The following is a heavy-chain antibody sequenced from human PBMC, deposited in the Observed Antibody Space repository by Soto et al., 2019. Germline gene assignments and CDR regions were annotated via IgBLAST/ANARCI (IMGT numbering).Heavy chain of an antibody. J-gene: IGHJ6*03. V-gene: IGHV3-23*01. CDR3: AKDSRLAVAGPWRYYYYMDV. CDR1: GFTFSSYA. Sequence: GGSLRLSCAASGFTFSSYAMSWVRQAPGKGLEWVSAISGSGGSTYYADSVKGRFTISRDNSKNTLYLQMNSLRAEDTAVYYCAKDSRLAVAGPWRYYYYMDVWGKGTTVTVSS. D-gene: IGHD6-19*01. CDR2: ISGSGGST.